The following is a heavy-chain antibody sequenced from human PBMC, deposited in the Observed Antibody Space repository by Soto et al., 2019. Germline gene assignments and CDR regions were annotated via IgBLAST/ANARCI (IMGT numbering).Heavy chain of an antibody. J-gene: IGHJ5*02. D-gene: IGHD3-10*01. CDR1: GGSISSGGYS. Sequence: SETLSLTCAVSGGSISSGGYSWSWIRQPPGKGLEWIGYIYHSGSTYYNPSLKSRVTISVDRSKNQFSLKLSSVTAADTAVYYCARGAKIVITMVRGAYNWFDPWGQGTLVTVSS. CDR3: ARGAKIVITMVRGAYNWFDP. CDR2: IYHSGST. V-gene: IGHV4-30-2*01.